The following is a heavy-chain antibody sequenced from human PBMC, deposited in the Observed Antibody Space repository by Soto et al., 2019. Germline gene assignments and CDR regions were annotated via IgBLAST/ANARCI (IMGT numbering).Heavy chain of an antibody. Sequence: QVQLQESGPGLVKPSETLSLTCTVSGGSISSYYWSWIRQPPGKGLEWIGYIYYSGSTNYNPSLKSRVTISVDTSKNQVSLKLSSVTAADTAVYYCARGSYYYDSSGYTRYFDYWGQGTLVTVSS. J-gene: IGHJ4*02. CDR3: ARGSYYYDSSGYTRYFDY. CDR1: GGSISSYY. V-gene: IGHV4-59*01. D-gene: IGHD3-22*01. CDR2: IYYSGST.